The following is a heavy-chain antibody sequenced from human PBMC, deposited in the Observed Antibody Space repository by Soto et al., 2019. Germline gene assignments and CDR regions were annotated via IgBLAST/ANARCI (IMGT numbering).Heavy chain of an antibody. CDR2: INPNSGGT. Sequence: ASVKVSCKASGYTFTGYYMHWVRQAPGQGXEWMGWINPNSGGTNYAQKFQGRVTMTRDTSISTAYMELSRLRSDDTAVYYCARGLISSVSVQRTSPEYNPNWFDPWGQGTLVTVSS. J-gene: IGHJ5*02. CDR3: ARGLISSVSVQRTSPEYNPNWFDP. D-gene: IGHD1-1*01. V-gene: IGHV1-2*02. CDR1: GYTFTGYY.